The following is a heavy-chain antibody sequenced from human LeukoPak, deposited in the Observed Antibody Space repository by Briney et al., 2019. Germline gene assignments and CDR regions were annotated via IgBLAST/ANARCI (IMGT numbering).Heavy chain of an antibody. CDR3: AKGHCSSTSCLSSAEYFQH. V-gene: IGHV3-23*01. CDR2: ISGSGGST. D-gene: IGHD2-2*01. Sequence: PGGSLRLSCAASGFTFSSYAMSWVRQAPWKGLEWVSAISGSGGSTYYADSVKGRFTISRDNSKNTLYLQMNSLRAEDTAVYYCAKGHCSSTSCLSSAEYFQHWGQGTLVTVSS. CDR1: GFTFSSYA. J-gene: IGHJ1*01.